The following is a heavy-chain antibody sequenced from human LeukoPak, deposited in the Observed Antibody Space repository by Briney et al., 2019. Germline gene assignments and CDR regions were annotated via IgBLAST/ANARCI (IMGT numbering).Heavy chain of an antibody. Sequence: SETLSLTCAVSGGSINSSYWNWIRQSPGKGLEWIGYISHSGSTNYNPSLRSRVTMSVDTSKNQFSLKLSSVTAADTAVYYCARDQDHGGNLGFAFDIWGQGTMVTVSS. CDR2: ISHSGST. CDR3: ARDQDHGGNLGFAFDI. V-gene: IGHV4-59*01. D-gene: IGHD4-23*01. CDR1: GGSINSSY. J-gene: IGHJ3*02.